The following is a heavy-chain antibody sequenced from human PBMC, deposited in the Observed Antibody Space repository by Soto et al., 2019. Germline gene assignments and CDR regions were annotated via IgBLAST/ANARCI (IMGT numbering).Heavy chain of an antibody. J-gene: IGHJ3*01. Sequence: QVRLQESVQGLVRPSQTLSLICTVSGTSIRHDNFYWSFLRQRPGTGLEWLGYISYGGITFYNPSLERRLFMSVDPSNNKFSLNLKSVTAADTAMSYCARGLDGVVTGRGAFAVWGPGTLVTVSS. V-gene: IGHV4-30-4*08. CDR2: ISYGGIT. CDR1: GTSIRHDNFY. CDR3: ARGLDGVVTGRGAFAV. D-gene: IGHD3-9*01.